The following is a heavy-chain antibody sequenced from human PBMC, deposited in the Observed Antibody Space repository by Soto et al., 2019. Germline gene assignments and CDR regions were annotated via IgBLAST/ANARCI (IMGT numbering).Heavy chain of an antibody. Sequence: QVQLVQSGAEVKKPGASVKVSCKASGYTFTSYAMHWVRQAPGQRLEWMGWINAGNGNIKYSQKFQGRVTITRDTSASTAYMELSSLRSEDTAVYYCARDKPVYYYDSSGYYYGGAFDYWGQGTLVTVSS. CDR1: GYTFTSYA. D-gene: IGHD3-22*01. CDR3: ARDKPVYYYDSSGYYYGGAFDY. J-gene: IGHJ4*02. V-gene: IGHV1-3*01. CDR2: INAGNGNI.